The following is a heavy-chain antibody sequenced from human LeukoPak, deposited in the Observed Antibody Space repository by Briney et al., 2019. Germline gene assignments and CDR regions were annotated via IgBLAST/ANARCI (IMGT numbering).Heavy chain of an antibody. CDR1: GYTFTSYD. V-gene: IGHV1-8*01. CDR3: ARVSGSYTNWFDP. J-gene: IGHJ5*02. D-gene: IGHD1-26*01. Sequence: ASVKVSCKASGYTFTSYDINWVRQATGQGLEWMGWMNPNSGNTGYAQKFQGRVTMTRNTSISTAYMELSSLRSEDTAVYHCARVSGSYTNWFDPWGQGTLVTVSS. CDR2: MNPNSGNT.